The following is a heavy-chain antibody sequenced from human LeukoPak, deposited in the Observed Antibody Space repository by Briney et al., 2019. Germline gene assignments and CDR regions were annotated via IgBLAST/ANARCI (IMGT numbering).Heavy chain of an antibody. D-gene: IGHD3-10*01. Sequence: GGSLRLSCAASGFTFDDYAMHWVRQAPGKGLEWVSGISWNSGSIGYADSVKGRFTISRDNAKNSLYLQMNSLKTEDTAVYYCTTSKYGSGSPFDYWGQGTLVTVSS. CDR1: GFTFDDYA. CDR3: TTSKYGSGSPFDY. CDR2: ISWNSGSI. J-gene: IGHJ4*02. V-gene: IGHV3-9*01.